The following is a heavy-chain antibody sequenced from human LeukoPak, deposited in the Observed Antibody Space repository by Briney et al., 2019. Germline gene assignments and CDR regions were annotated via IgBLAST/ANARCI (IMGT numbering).Heavy chain of an antibody. Sequence: SVKVSCKASGGTFSSYAISWMRQAPGQGLEWMGGIIPIFGTANYAQKFQGRVTITADESTSTAYMELSSLRSEDTAVYYCARGVGFLEWLFPKDYYYMDVWGKRTTVTVSS. CDR3: ARGVGFLEWLFPKDYYYMDV. CDR2: IIPIFGTA. CDR1: GGTFSSYA. J-gene: IGHJ6*03. V-gene: IGHV1-69*01. D-gene: IGHD3-3*01.